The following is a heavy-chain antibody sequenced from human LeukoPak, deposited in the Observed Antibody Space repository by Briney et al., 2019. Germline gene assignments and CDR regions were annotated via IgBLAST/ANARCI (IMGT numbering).Heavy chain of an antibody. CDR3: AKINNNDDY. CDR2: ISPDGNLE. Sequence: GGSLRLSCAASGFTFTTFGIHWVRQAPGRGLEWVAAISPDGNLEYCTDSVKGRFTISRDNSKNMIYLQMSSLRGEDSALYYCAKINNNDDYWGQGTLVTVSS. V-gene: IGHV3-30*18. J-gene: IGHJ4*02. CDR1: GFTFTTFG. D-gene: IGHD1/OR15-1a*01.